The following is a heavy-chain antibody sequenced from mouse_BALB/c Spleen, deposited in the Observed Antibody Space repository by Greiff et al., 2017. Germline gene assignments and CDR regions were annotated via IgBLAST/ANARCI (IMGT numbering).Heavy chain of an antibody. D-gene: IGHD6-1*01. J-gene: IGHJ2*01. CDR3: ARPSLYYFDY. CDR2: ISSGGSYT. CDR1: GFTFSSYG. Sequence: EVKLQESGGDLVKPGGSLKLSCAASGFTFSSYGMSWVRQTPDKRLEWVATISSGGSYTYYPDSVKGRFTISRDNAKNTLYLQMSSLKSEDTAMYYCARPSLYYFDYWGQGTTLTVSS. V-gene: IGHV5-6*01.